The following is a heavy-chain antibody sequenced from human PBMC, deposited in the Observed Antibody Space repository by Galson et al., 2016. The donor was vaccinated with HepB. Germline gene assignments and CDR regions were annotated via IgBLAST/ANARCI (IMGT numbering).Heavy chain of an antibody. CDR2: VYSRGST. CDR1: GFTVSSNY. CDR3: SVELLQDFDF. J-gene: IGHJ4*02. D-gene: IGHD5-24*01. V-gene: IGHV3-53*01. Sequence: SLRLSCAASGFTVSSNYMSWVRQAPGKGLEWVSVVYSRGSTYYADSVKGRFTLSRDHYKNTLYLQMNSLRAEDTAIYYCSVELLQDFDFWGQGTLVTVSS.